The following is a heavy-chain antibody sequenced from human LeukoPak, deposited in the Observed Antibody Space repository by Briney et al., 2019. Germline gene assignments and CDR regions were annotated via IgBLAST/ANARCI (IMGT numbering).Heavy chain of an antibody. V-gene: IGHV4-31*03. CDR1: GGSISSGGYY. CDR3: ARLRVEDFDWLFDY. CDR2: IYYSGST. Sequence: PSQTLSLTCTVSGGSISSGGYYWNWIRQHPGKGLEWIGYIYYSGSTYYNPSLKSRVTISVDTSKNQFSLKLSSVTAADTAVYYCARLRVEDFDWLFDYWGQGTLVTVSS. J-gene: IGHJ4*02. D-gene: IGHD3-9*01.